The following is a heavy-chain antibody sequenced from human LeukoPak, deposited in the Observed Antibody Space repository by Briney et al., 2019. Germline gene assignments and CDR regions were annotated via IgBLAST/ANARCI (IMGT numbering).Heavy chain of an antibody. V-gene: IGHV4-4*09. CDR3: ARSYTTPSPFDY. CDR2: IYTSGST. Sequence: PSETLSLTCTVSGGSISSYFWSWIRQPPGKGLEWIGYIYTSGSTNYNPSLKSRVTISVDTSKNQFSLHLSPVTAADTAVYYCARSYTTPSPFDYWGQGNLVTVSS. D-gene: IGHD3-16*01. J-gene: IGHJ4*02. CDR1: GGSISSYF.